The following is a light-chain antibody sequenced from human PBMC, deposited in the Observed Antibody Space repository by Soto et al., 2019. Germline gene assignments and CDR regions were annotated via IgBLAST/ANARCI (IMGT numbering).Light chain of an antibody. CDR3: SLFTDSYSLVV. CDR2: EVS. J-gene: IGLJ3*02. CDR1: DSDVGGYNF. Sequence: QSVLTQPASVSGSPGQSITISCTGTDSDVGGYNFVSWYQQHPDKAPKLMIYEVSIRPSGVSDRFSGSKSGNTASLTVSGLQAEGEGDYYRSLFTDSYSLVVFGGRTKLTVL. V-gene: IGLV2-14*01.